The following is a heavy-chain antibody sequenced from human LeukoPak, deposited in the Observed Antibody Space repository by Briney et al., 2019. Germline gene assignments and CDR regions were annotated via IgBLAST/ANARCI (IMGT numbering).Heavy chain of an antibody. J-gene: IGHJ4*02. CDR1: GGSISSGGYY. Sequence: SETLSLTCTVSGGSISSGGYYWSWIRQHPGKDLEWIGYIYYSGSTYYNPSLKSRVTISVDTSKNQFSLKLSSVTAADTAVYYCARARIPSGYDSGPYYFDYWGQGTLVTVSS. D-gene: IGHD5-12*01. CDR2: IYYSGST. CDR3: ARARIPSGYDSGPYYFDY. V-gene: IGHV4-31*03.